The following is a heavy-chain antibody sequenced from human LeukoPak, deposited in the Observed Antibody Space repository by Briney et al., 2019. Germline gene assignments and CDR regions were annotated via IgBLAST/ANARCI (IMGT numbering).Heavy chain of an antibody. V-gene: IGHV1-2*02. CDR2: IRPMTGDT. CDR1: GYNFRAYY. Sequence: ASVKVSCKASGYNFRAYYIHWVRQAPGQGLEWLGYIRPMTGDTNYAQKFQDRVTFSMDTSTATAYMELRSLRSDDTAFYYCGRGVQSFDPWGQGTLVTVSS. J-gene: IGHJ5*02. CDR3: GRGVQSFDP.